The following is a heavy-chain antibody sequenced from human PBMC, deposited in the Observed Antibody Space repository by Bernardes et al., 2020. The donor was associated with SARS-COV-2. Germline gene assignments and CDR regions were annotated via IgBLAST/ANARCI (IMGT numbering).Heavy chain of an antibody. CDR2: INSDGRST. Sequence: GGSLRLSCAASGFTFSNNWMHWVRQAPGKGLVWVSHINSDGRSTNYADSVKGRFTISRDNAKNTLYLQMNSLRAEDTAVYYCARSSGYIDYWGQGTLVTVSS. V-gene: IGHV3-74*01. CDR3: ARSSGYIDY. CDR1: GFTFSNNW. J-gene: IGHJ4*02. D-gene: IGHD3-22*01.